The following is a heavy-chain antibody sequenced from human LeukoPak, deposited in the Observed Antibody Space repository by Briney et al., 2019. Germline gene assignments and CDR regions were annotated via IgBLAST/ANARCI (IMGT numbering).Heavy chain of an antibody. Sequence: PGESLRLSCAASGVTVSNAWMSCVRQAPGKGREWVGRISAGGTTNYAAPVKGRFSISRDESKNTLYLQMSSLKTEDTAVYYCTTAPTRNWLPYFEYWGLGTLVTVSS. CDR2: ISAGGTT. J-gene: IGHJ4*02. CDR3: TTAPTRNWLPYFEY. CDR1: GVTVSNAW. V-gene: IGHV3-15*01. D-gene: IGHD5-12*01.